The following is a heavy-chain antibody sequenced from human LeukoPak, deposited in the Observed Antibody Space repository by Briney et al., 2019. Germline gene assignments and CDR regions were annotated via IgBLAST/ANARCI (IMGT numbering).Heavy chain of an antibody. Sequence: SETLSLTCTVSGGSISSHYWSWIRQPPGKGLEWIGYIYYSGSTNYNPSLKSRVTISVDTSKNQFSLKLSSVTAADTAVYYCARAYYDFWSGYFDYWGRGTLVTVSS. J-gene: IGHJ4*02. V-gene: IGHV4-59*11. D-gene: IGHD3-3*01. CDR1: GGSISSHY. CDR3: ARAYYDFWSGYFDY. CDR2: IYYSGST.